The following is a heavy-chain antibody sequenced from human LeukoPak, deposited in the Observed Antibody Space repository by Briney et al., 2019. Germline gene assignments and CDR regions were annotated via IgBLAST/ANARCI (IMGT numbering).Heavy chain of an antibody. J-gene: IGHJ4*02. CDR1: GFPFNSFW. D-gene: IGHD1-14*01. CDR2: MNEYSTTI. V-gene: IGHV3-74*01. CDR3: ARGGVNPVDH. Sequence: GGSLRLSCAASGFPFNSFWMHWVRQAPGKGLVWVSDMNEYSTTIRYADSVKGRFTTSRDNAKSILYLQMNNLRAEDTAMYFCARGGVNPVDHWGQGTLVTVSS.